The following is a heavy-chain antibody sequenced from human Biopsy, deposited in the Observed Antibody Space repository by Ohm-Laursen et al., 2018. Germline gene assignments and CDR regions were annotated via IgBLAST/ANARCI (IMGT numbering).Heavy chain of an antibody. CDR1: GGSISGSS. CDR2: ISYSRDT. J-gene: IGHJ3*01. Sequence: SDTLSLTCTVSGGSISGSSWSWIRQAPGKGLEWIGYISYSRDTNYNPSLKSRITISVDTSRNQFSLKLSSVTAADTAVYYCARVRVWADSEGAFDPWGQGTMVTVSS. V-gene: IGHV4-59*07. CDR3: ARVRVWADSEGAFDP. D-gene: IGHD1-26*01.